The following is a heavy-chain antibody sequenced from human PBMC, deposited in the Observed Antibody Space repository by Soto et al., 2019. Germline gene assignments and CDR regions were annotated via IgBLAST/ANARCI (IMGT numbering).Heavy chain of an antibody. J-gene: IGHJ4*02. CDR2: IYYSGST. CDR1: GGSISSGGYY. CDR3: ARYCSGGSCYSSHFDY. Sequence: QVQLQESGPGLVKPSQTLSLTCTVSGGSISSGGYYWSWIRQHPGKGLEWIGYIYYSGSTYYNPSLKSRVTISVYTSKNQFSLKLSSVTAADTAVYYCARYCSGGSCYSSHFDYWGQGTLVTVSS. D-gene: IGHD2-15*01. V-gene: IGHV4-31*03.